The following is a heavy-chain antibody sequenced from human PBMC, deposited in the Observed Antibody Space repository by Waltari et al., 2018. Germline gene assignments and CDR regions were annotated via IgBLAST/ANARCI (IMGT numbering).Heavy chain of an antibody. CDR1: GGSISSYY. Sequence: QVQLQESGPGLVKPSETLSLTCTVSGGSISSYYWSWIRQPPGKGLEWIGYIYYSGSTNSNPSLKSRVTISVDTSKNQFSLKRSSVTAADTAVYYCARWMGYYDILTGYYGRFDYWGQGTLVTVSS. J-gene: IGHJ4*02. CDR3: ARWMGYYDILTGYYGRFDY. V-gene: IGHV4-59*01. D-gene: IGHD3-9*01. CDR2: IYYSGST.